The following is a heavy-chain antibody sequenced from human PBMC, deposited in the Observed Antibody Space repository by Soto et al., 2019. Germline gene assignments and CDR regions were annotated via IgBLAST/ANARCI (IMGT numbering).Heavy chain of an antibody. V-gene: IGHV1-24*01. J-gene: IGHJ4*02. CDR1: GYTLTELS. CDR3: ATSHYYLVGATRGPFDY. Sequence: GASVKVSCKVSGYTLTELSMHWVRQAPGKGFEWMGGFDPEDGETIYAQKFQGRVTMTEDTSTDTAYMELSSLRSEDTAVYYCATSHYYLVGATRGPFDYWGQRTLVTVSS. CDR2: FDPEDGET. D-gene: IGHD1-26*01.